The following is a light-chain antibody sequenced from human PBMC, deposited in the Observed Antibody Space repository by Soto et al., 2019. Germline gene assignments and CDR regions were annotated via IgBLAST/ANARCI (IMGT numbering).Light chain of an antibody. V-gene: IGKV3-20*01. CDR1: QSVSSGQ. CDR2: AAS. CDR3: QQYASAPHT. Sequence: EVVLAQSPGTLSLSPGERATLSCRASQSVSSGQLAWFQQKPGQAPRLLIYAASWRAAGIPDRFSGSGSGTDFTLTISRLEPADFAVYYCQQYASAPHTFGGGTKVEIK. J-gene: IGKJ4*01.